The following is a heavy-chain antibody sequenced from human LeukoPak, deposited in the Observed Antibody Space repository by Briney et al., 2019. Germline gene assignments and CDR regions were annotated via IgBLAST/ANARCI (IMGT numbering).Heavy chain of an antibody. CDR2: MSNSGRTI. CDR3: ARDVGSGWFDY. V-gene: IGHV3-48*03. J-gene: IGHJ4*02. CDR1: GFTFSSFE. D-gene: IGHD6-19*01. Sequence: GGSLRLSCAASGFTFSSFEMNWVRQAPGKGLEWVSYMSNSGRTIYYTDSAKGRFTISRDNAKNSLYLQMNSLRAEDTAVYYCARDVGSGWFDYWGQGTLVTVSS.